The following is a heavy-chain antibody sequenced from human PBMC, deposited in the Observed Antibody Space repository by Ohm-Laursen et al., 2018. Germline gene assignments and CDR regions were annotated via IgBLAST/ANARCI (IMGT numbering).Heavy chain of an antibody. CDR3: ASTHTYYYDSSGSYYFDY. D-gene: IGHD3-22*01. V-gene: IGHV4-34*01. J-gene: IGHJ4*02. CDR2: INHSRST. CDR1: GGSFSGYY. Sequence: TLSLTCAVYGGSFSGYYWNWIRQPPGKGLEWIGEINHSRSTKYNSSFKSRVTISVDTSKKQFSLKLSSVTAADTAVYYCASTHTYYYDSSGSYYFDYWGQGTLVTVSS.